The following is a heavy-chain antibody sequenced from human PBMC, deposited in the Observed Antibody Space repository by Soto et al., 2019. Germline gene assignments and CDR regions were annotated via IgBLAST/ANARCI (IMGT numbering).Heavy chain of an antibody. CDR1: GFSLTSTAVG. J-gene: IGHJ4*02. Sequence: QITLKESGPTLVKPTQTLTLTCSFSGFSLTSTAVGVNWIRQPPGKALEWLALIYWDDDNHFSPSLKSRLSVTQDTSKNKGVLTMTNMHPVDTATYYCAHGSGWLSDYWGQGILVTVSS. V-gene: IGHV2-5*02. CDR3: AHGSGWLSDY. D-gene: IGHD6-19*01. CDR2: IYWDDDN.